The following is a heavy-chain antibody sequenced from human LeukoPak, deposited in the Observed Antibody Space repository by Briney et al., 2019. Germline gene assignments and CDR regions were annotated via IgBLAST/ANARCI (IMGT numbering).Heavy chain of an antibody. V-gene: IGHV4-4*02. J-gene: IGHJ4*02. CDR2: IYHSGST. CDR1: GGSISSSNW. D-gene: IGHD3-22*01. CDR3: ARLEGITVIGN. Sequence: SGTLSLTCAVSGGSISSSNWWSWVRQPPGKGLEWIGEIYHSGSTYYNPSLKSRVTISVDTSKNQFSLKLSSVTAADTAMYYCARLEGITVIGNWGQGTLVTVSS.